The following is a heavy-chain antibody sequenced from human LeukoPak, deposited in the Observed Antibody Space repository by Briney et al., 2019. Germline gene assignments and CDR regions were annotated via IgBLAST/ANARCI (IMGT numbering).Heavy chain of an antibody. Sequence: GGSLRLSCAASGFTFSSYWMSWVRQAPGKGLEWVANIKQDGSEKYYVDSVKGRFTISRDNAKNSLYLQMNSLRAEDTAVYYCAGYHGSGRTYYYYGMDVWGQGTTVTVSS. J-gene: IGHJ6*02. D-gene: IGHD3-10*01. V-gene: IGHV3-7*01. CDR2: IKQDGSEK. CDR1: GFTFSSYW. CDR3: AGYHGSGRTYYYYGMDV.